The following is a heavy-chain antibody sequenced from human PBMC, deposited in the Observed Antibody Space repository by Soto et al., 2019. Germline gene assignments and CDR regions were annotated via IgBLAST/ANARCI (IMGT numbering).Heavy chain of an antibody. CDR2: IYWDDDK. CDR1: GFSLSTNGLG. V-gene: IGHV2-5*02. J-gene: IGHJ4*02. Sequence: QITLKESGPTLVKPTQTVTLTCTFSGFSLSTNGLGVGWIRQPPGKSLEWLALIYWDDDKRYSPSLKSRLTINKDSSKTQLVLTMTNMDTVDTATYYCAHTPPIPLMTLYYFDYWRQGTLVTVSS. D-gene: IGHD2-2*01. CDR3: AHTPPIPLMTLYYFDY.